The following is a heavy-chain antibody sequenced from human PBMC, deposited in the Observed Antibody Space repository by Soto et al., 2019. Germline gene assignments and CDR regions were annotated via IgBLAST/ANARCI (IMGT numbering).Heavy chain of an antibody. J-gene: IGHJ4*02. Sequence: QVQLVQSGAEVKNPGASVKVSCKASGYTFTNYGISWVRQAPGQGLEWMGLISAYNGNTNYAQKLQGRVTMTTDTSTSTAYMELRSLSSDDTAVYYCARELGPMTTVIRGSIDYWGQGTLVTVSS. CDR1: GYTFTNYG. CDR2: ISAYNGNT. CDR3: ARELGPMTTVIRGSIDY. V-gene: IGHV1-18*01. D-gene: IGHD4-17*01.